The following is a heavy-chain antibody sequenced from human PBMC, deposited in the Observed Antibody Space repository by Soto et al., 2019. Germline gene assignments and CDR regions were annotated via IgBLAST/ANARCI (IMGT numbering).Heavy chain of an antibody. Sequence: GGSLRLSCAASGFTFGTYSMNWVRQAPGKGLEWVSYISSSSSTIFYSDSVKGRFTISRDNAKNSLYLQMNNLRAEDTAVYYCARDYYCSGSSFCNLSKDYFDYWGQGTLVTVSS. CDR2: ISSSSSTI. D-gene: IGHD3-10*01. J-gene: IGHJ4*02. V-gene: IGHV3-48*01. CDR3: ARDYYCSGSSFCNLSKDYFDY. CDR1: GFTFGTYS.